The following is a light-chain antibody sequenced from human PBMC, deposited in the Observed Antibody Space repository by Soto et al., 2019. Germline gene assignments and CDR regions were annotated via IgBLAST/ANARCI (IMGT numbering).Light chain of an antibody. Sequence: AIRMTQSPSSLSASTGDRVTITCRASQGISSYLAWYQQKPGKAPKLLIYAASTLQSGVTSRFSGCGSSTNFTLPISCLQSEDFATYYCQQYYSYPRTFGQGTKVEIK. CDR2: AAS. CDR1: QGISSY. J-gene: IGKJ1*01. CDR3: QQYYSYPRT. V-gene: IGKV1-8*01.